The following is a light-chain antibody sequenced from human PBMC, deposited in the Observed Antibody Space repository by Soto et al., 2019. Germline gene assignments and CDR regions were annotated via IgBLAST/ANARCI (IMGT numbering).Light chain of an antibody. CDR3: QKYNNWPPIT. V-gene: IGKV3-15*01. CDR2: GAS. CDR1: QFVSTN. J-gene: IGKJ5*01. Sequence: ELVMTQSPATLSVSPWERATLSCRASQFVSTNLAWYQQRPGQAPRLLIYGASTRAIGIPARFSGSGSGTEFTLTISSLQSEDLAVYYCQKYNNWPPITVGQGTRLEI.